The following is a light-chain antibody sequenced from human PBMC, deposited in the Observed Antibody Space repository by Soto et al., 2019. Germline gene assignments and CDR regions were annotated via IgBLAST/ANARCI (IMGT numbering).Light chain of an antibody. V-gene: IGKV3-15*01. CDR1: QSVSSG. J-gene: IGKJ3*01. CDR2: NAS. Sequence: EIVLTQSPGTLSLSPGERATLSCRASQSVSSGYLAWYQQRPGQTPRLLIYNASTRATAVPARFSGGGSVTEFSLTISSLQSDDFGVYYCHQYNTWPPRFTFGPGTKVDIK. CDR3: HQYNTWPPRFT.